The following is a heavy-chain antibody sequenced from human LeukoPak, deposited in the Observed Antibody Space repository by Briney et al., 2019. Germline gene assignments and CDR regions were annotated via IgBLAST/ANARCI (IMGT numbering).Heavy chain of an antibody. CDR3: ARDGWSEMGTILGEVVSDY. J-gene: IGHJ4*02. D-gene: IGHD5-24*01. V-gene: IGHV1-46*01. CDR1: GYTFTSYY. CDR2: INPSGGST. Sequence: ASVRVSCKASGYTFTSYYMHWVRQAPGQGLEWMGIINPSGGSTSYAQKFQGRVTMTRDTSTSTLYMELSSLRPEDTAVYYCARDGWSEMGTILGEVVSDYWGQGTLVTVSS.